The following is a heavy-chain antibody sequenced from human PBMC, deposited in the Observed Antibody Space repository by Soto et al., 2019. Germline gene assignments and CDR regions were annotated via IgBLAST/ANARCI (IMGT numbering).Heavy chain of an antibody. J-gene: IGHJ6*03. V-gene: IGHV4-39*02. D-gene: IGHD2-21*01. CDR2: IYYSGRT. Sequence: QLQLQESGPGLVKPSETLSLTCTISNGSIISNNYYWGWIRQPPGKGLEWIGSIYYSGRTFQNPSLMSRVTISVDTSKNLFSLDLSSVTAADTAVYYCVSHLGARTRVITLYIDVWGKGTTVTVSS. CDR1: NGSIISNNYY. CDR3: VSHLGARTRVITLYIDV.